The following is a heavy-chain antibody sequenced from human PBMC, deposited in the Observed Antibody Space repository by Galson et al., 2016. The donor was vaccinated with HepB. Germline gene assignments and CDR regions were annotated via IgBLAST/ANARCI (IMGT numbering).Heavy chain of an antibody. CDR1: GFTFLDHG. J-gene: IGHJ3*02. Sequence: SLRLSCAASGFTFLDHGMDWVRQAPGKGLEWVSSVNWNGASKAYADSVKGRFTISRDNSKNTLYLQMNSLRAEDTAVYYCARGAPHYYDSSGYYDDAFDIWGQGTMVTVSS. CDR2: VNWNGASK. CDR3: ARGAPHYYDSSGYYDDAFDI. V-gene: IGHV3-20*04. D-gene: IGHD3-22*01.